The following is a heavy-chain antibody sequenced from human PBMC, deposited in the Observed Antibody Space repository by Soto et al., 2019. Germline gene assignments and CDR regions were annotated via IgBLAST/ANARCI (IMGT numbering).Heavy chain of an antibody. J-gene: IGHJ6*02. Sequence: EVQLVESGGGLVQPGGSLRLSSAASGFSFSTYSMNWVRQAPGKGLEWVSYISSRSYTIYYVDSVKGRFTISRDNAKNSLYLQMNSLRDEDTAVYYCARGGSSSDNGMDVWGQGTTVTVSS. V-gene: IGHV3-48*02. CDR1: GFSFSTYS. CDR2: ISSRSYTI. CDR3: ARGGSSSDNGMDV. D-gene: IGHD6-6*01.